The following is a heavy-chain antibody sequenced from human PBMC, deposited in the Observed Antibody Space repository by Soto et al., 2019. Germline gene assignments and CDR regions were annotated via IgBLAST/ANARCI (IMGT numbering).Heavy chain of an antibody. D-gene: IGHD2-15*01. CDR1: GGSFSGDY. V-gene: IGHV4-34*01. CDR3: ARGGRHLGYRNLDP. J-gene: IGHJ5*02. CDR2: INHSGST. Sequence: QVQLQQWGAGLLKPSETLSLTCAVYGGSFSGDYWSWIRQPPGKGLEWIGEINHSGSTNYNPSLKSRVTISVDTSKNQFSLKLSSVTAADTAVYYGARGGRHLGYRNLDPWGQGFLVTVSS.